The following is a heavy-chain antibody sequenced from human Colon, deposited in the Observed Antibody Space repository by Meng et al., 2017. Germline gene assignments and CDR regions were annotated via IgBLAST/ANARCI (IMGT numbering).Heavy chain of an antibody. J-gene: IGHJ4*02. D-gene: IGHD2-2*01. CDR3: ARSPLRNRSYAS. Sequence: QVHLQESGPGLVKPSGTLSLTCTVSGDSISSVNCWTWVRQPPGKGLEWIGEIYHSGNTNFNPSLKSRVTMSLDKSKNTFSLNLSSVTAADPAFYYCARSPLRNRSYASWGQGTLVTVSS. V-gene: IGHV4-4*02. CDR2: IYHSGNT. CDR1: GDSISSVNC.